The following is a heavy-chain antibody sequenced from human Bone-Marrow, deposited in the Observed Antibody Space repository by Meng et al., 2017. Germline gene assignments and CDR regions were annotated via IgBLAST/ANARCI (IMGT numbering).Heavy chain of an antibody. CDR2: ISSSSSYI. V-gene: IGHV3-21*01. D-gene: IGHD5-24*01. CDR1: GFTFSSYS. J-gene: IGHJ4*02. Sequence: GESLKISCAASGFTFSSYSMNWVRQAPGKGLEWVSSISSSSSYIYYADSVKGRFTISRDNAKNSLYLQMNSLRAEDTAVYYCAVSYEGYNYYFDYWGQGTLVTVSS. CDR3: AVSYEGYNYYFDY.